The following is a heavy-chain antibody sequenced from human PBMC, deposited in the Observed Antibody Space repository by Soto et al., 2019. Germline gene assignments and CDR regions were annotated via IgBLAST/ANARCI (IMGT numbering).Heavy chain of an antibody. CDR1: GGSISSYY. CDR3: ARDISPGIAAASWFGEDFGMDV. J-gene: IGHJ6*02. CDR2: IYYSGST. D-gene: IGHD6-13*01. Sequence: GTLSLTCTVSGGSISSYYWSWIRQPPGKGLEWIGYIYYSGSTNYNPSLKSRVTISVDTSKNQFSLKLSSVTAAETAVYYCARDISPGIAAASWFGEDFGMDVWGQGTTVTVSS. V-gene: IGHV4-59*01.